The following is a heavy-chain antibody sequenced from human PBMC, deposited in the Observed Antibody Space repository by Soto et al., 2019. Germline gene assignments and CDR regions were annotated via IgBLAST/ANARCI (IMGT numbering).Heavy chain of an antibody. CDR3: ARDSRDIVVVADHAYTDY. J-gene: IGHJ4*02. V-gene: IGHV1-69*04. CDR2: IIPILGIA. D-gene: IGHD2-15*01. Sequence: SVKVSCKASGGTFSSYTISWVRQAPGQGLEWMGRIIPILGIANYAQKFQGRVTITADKSTSTAYMELSSLRSEDTAVYHCARDSRDIVVVADHAYTDYWGQGTLVTAPQ. CDR1: GGTFSSYT.